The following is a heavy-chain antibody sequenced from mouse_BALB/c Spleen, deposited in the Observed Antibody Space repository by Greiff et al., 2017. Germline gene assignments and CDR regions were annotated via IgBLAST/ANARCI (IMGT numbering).Heavy chain of an antibody. V-gene: IGHV3-6*02. CDR3: ARDGIYDGYYWYFDV. J-gene: IGHJ1*01. CDR1: GYSITSGYY. Sequence: EVKLMESGPGLVKPSQSLSLTCSVTGYSITSGYYWNWIRQFPGNKLEWMGYISYDGSNNYNPSLKNRISITRDTSKNQFFLKLNSVTTEDTATYYCARDGIYDGYYWYFDVWGAGTTVTVSS. CDR2: ISYDGSN. D-gene: IGHD2-3*01.